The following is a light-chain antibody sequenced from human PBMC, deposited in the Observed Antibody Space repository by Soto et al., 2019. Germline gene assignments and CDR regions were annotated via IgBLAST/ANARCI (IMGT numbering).Light chain of an antibody. V-gene: IGLV1-44*01. CDR2: SNN. CDR1: RSNIGSKT. CDR3: ATWDESLNGYL. J-gene: IGLJ1*01. Sequence: QSVLTQPPSASGTPGQRVTISCSESRSNIGSKTVYWYQHLPGTAPKLLIHSNNERPSGVPDRFSGSKSGTSASLAISGLQSEDEADYYCATWDESLNGYLFGTGTKVTVL.